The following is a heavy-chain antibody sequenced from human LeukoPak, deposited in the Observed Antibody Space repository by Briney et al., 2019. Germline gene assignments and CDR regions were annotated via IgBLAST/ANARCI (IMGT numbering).Heavy chain of an antibody. CDR2: INTDGSST. V-gene: IGHV3-74*01. Sequence: GGSLRLSCAASGFTFGTYWMHWVRHAPGKGLVWVSRINTDGSSTNYADSVKGRFTISRDNAKNTVYLQMNSLRAEDTAVYYCANGAFRLYYIDVWGKGTTVTVSS. D-gene: IGHD3-16*01. CDR1: GFTFGTYW. CDR3: ANGAFRLYYIDV. J-gene: IGHJ6*03.